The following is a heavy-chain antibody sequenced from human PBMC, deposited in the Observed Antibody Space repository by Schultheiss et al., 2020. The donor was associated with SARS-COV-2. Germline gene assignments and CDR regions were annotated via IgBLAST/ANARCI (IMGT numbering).Heavy chain of an antibody. CDR3: ARDDSRDMMGFDY. CDR1: GFTFSSYW. CDR2: INSDGSST. V-gene: IGHV3-74*01. Sequence: GGSLRLSCAASGFTFSSYWMHWVRQAPGKGLVWVSRINSDGSSTSYADSVKGRFTISRDNSKNTLYLQMNSLRAEDTAVYYCARDDSRDMMGFDYWGQGTLVTVSS. D-gene: IGHD3-16*01. J-gene: IGHJ4*02.